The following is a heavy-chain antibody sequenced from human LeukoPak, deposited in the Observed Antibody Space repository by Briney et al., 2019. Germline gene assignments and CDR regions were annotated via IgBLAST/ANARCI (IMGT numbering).Heavy chain of an antibody. CDR3: ARGQSGHSWFDP. Sequence: GASVKVSCKASGYTFTDYYIHWVRQAPGQGLEWMGWINSNNGGTNYAQKFQGRVTLTRDTSINTAYMELSRLTSDDTAVYYCARGQSGHSWFDPWGQGTLVTVSS. J-gene: IGHJ5*02. CDR1: GYTFTDYY. CDR2: INSNNGGT. V-gene: IGHV1-2*02.